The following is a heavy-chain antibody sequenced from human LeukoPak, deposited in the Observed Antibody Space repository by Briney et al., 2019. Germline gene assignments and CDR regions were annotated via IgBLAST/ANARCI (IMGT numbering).Heavy chain of an antibody. CDR1: GGTFSSYA. Sequence: SVKVSYKASGGTFSSYAVSWVRQAPGQGPEWMGGIIPIFGTANYAQKFQGRVTITADESTSTAYMELSSLRSEDTAVYYCARAGTRRGDGMDVWGKGTTVTVSS. D-gene: IGHD6-13*01. J-gene: IGHJ6*04. CDR3: ARAGTRRGDGMDV. CDR2: IIPIFGTA. V-gene: IGHV1-69*13.